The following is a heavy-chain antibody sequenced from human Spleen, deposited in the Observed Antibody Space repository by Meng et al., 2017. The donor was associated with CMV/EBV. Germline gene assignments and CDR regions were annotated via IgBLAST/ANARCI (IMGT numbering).Heavy chain of an antibody. D-gene: IGHD4-11*01. CDR1: GFTFSNYW. CDR3: ARDFYSNYVLYYYYYGMDV. CDR2: IKQDGSEK. V-gene: IGHV3-7*01. Sequence: GESLKISCVASGFTFSNYWMSWVRQAPGKGLEWVANIKQDGSEKYYVDSVKGRFTISRDNAKNSLYLQMNSLRAEDTAVYYCARDFYSNYVLYYYYYGMDVWGQGTTVTVSS. J-gene: IGHJ6*02.